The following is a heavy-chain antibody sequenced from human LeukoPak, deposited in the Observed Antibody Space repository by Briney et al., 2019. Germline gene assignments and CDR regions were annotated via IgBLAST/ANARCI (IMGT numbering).Heavy chain of an antibody. CDR1: GGSISSSDYY. CDR2: INHSGST. J-gene: IGHJ4*02. D-gene: IGHD1-26*01. Sequence: SETLSLTCTVSGGSISSSDYYWGWIRQPPGKGLEWIGEINHSGSTNYNPSLKSRVTISVDTSKNQFSLKLSSVTAADTAVYYCAARVGATDYWGQGTLVTVSS. CDR3: AARVGATDY. V-gene: IGHV4-39*07.